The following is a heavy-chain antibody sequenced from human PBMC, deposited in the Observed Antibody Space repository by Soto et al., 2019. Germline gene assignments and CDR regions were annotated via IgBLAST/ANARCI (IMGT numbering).Heavy chain of an antibody. CDR1: GYTFTIYG. CDR3: ARDYYDSSGYYMVPYGMDV. D-gene: IGHD3-22*01. Sequence: ASVKVSCKASGYTFTIYGISWVLRAPGQGLEWMGWISAYNGNTNYAQKLQGRVTMTTDTSTSTAYMELRSLRSDDTAVYYCARDYYDSSGYYMVPYGMDVWGRGTTVTVSS. J-gene: IGHJ6*02. V-gene: IGHV1-18*01. CDR2: ISAYNGNT.